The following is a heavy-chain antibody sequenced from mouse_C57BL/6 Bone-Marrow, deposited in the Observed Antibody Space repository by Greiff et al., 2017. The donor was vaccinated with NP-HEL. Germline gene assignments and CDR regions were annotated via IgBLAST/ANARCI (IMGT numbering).Heavy chain of an antibody. Sequence: VQLQQSGPELVKPGASVKISCKASGYTFTDYYMNWVKQSHGKSLEWIGDINPNNGGTSYNQKFKGKATLTVDKSSSTAYMELRSLTSEDSAVYYCASYYDYGGYAMDYWGQGTSVTVSS. V-gene: IGHV1-26*01. CDR1: GYTFTDYY. CDR3: ASYYDYGGYAMDY. D-gene: IGHD2-4*01. J-gene: IGHJ4*01. CDR2: INPNNGGT.